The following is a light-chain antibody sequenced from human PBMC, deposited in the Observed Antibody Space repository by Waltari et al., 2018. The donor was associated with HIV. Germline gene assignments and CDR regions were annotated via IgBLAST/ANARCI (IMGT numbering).Light chain of an antibody. CDR3: SSFTTSSTYV. CDR1: SSDVGAYNY. Sequence: QSALTQPASVSGSPGQSITISCTGTSSDVGAYNYVSWYQQHPGKAHKLMTYEVSNRPAGFSNLFSGSKAANTASLTISGLQAEDEADYYCSSFTTSSTYVFGTGTKVIVL. J-gene: IGLJ1*01. CDR2: EVS. V-gene: IGLV2-14*01.